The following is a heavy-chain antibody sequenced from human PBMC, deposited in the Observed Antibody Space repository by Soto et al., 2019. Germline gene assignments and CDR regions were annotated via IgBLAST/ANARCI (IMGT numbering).Heavy chain of an antibody. CDR3: ARGPYYYDSSGYYRDY. J-gene: IGHJ4*02. V-gene: IGHV1-69*13. CDR1: GGTFSSYA. CDR2: IIPIFGTA. D-gene: IGHD3-22*01. Sequence: GASVKVSCKASGGTFSSYAISWVRQAPGQGLEWMGGIIPIFGTANYAQKFQGRVTITADESTSTAYMELSSLRSEDTAVYYCARGPYYYDSSGYYRDYWGQGTLVTVSS.